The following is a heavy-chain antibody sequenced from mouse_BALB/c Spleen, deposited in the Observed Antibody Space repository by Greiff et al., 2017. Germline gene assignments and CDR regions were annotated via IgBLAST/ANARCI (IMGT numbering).Heavy chain of an antibody. CDR1: GYSITSDYA. J-gene: IGHJ4*01. CDR3: ASPYGNYEDYYAMDY. V-gene: IGHV3-2*02. Sequence: EVKLMESGPGLVKPSQSLSLTCTVTGYSITSDYAWNWIRQFPGNKLEWMGYISYSGSTSYNPSLKSRISITRDTSKNQFFMQLNSVTTEDTATYYCASPYGNYEDYYAMDYWGQGTSVTVSS. D-gene: IGHD2-1*01. CDR2: ISYSGST.